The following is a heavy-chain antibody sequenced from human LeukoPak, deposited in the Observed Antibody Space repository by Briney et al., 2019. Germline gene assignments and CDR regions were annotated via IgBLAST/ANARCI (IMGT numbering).Heavy chain of an antibody. J-gene: IGHJ4*02. Sequence: SETLSLTCTVSGGSISSGGYYWSWIRQPPGKGLEWIGYIYHSGSTYYNPSLKSRVTISVDTSKNQFSLKLSSVTAADTAVYYCARSMGEIGYWGQGTLVTVSS. CDR1: GGSISSGGYY. CDR2: IYHSGST. D-gene: IGHD3-16*01. V-gene: IGHV4-61*08. CDR3: ARSMGEIGY.